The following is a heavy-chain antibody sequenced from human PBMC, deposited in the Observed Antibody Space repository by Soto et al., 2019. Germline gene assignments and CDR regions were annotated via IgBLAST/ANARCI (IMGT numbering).Heavy chain of an antibody. CDR3: TTEDLTSSSSPSYYYYGMDV. V-gene: IGHV3-15*01. CDR1: GSTFSNAW. J-gene: IGHJ6*02. D-gene: IGHD6-6*01. CDR2: IKSKTDGETT. Sequence: GGSLRLSCAASGSTFSNAWMSWVRQAPGKGLEWVGRIKSKTDGETTDYAAPVKGRFTISRDDSKNTLYLQMNSLKTEDTAVYYCTTEDLTSSSSPSYYYYGMDVWGQGTTVTVSS.